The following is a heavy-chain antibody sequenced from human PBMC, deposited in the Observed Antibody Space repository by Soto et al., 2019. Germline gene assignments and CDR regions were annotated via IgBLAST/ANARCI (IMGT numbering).Heavy chain of an antibody. D-gene: IGHD3-22*01. CDR3: ARGNKDYYDSSGYCDI. CDR1: GYTFTSYD. Sequence: GASVKVSCKASGYTFTSYDINWVRQATGQGLEWMGWMNPNSANTGYAQKFQGRVTMTRKTSISTAYMELSSLRSEDTAVYYCARGNKDYYDSSGYCDIWGQGTMVTVSS. V-gene: IGHV1-8*01. CDR2: MNPNSANT. J-gene: IGHJ3*02.